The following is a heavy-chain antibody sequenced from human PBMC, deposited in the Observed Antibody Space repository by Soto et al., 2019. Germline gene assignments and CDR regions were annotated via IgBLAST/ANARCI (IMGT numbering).Heavy chain of an antibody. V-gene: IGHV3-74*02. D-gene: IGHD6-25*01. CDR1: GFTFSDSW. CDR2: IIGDGSGA. CDR3: ARVAAATRGIDS. Sequence: EVQLVESGGGLVQPGGSLRLSCVASGFTFSDSWMHWVRQAPGKGLVWLSRIIGDGSGANYADSVRGRFTISRDNAKNTVYLHMNSLRAEDTDVYYCARVAAATRGIDSWGQGTLVTVSS. J-gene: IGHJ4*02.